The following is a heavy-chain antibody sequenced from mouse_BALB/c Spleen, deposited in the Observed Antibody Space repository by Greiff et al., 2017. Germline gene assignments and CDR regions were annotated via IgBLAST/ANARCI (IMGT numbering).Heavy chain of an antibody. Sequence: EVMLVESGGGLVQPGGSRKLSCAASGFTFSSFGMHWVRQAPEKGLEWVAYISSGSSTIYYADTVKGRFTISRDNPKNTLFLQMTSLRSEDTAMYYCATNYYGNFNWYFDVWGAGTTVTVSS. CDR2: ISSGSSTI. CDR1: GFTFSSFG. CDR3: ATNYYGNFNWYFDV. V-gene: IGHV5-17*02. J-gene: IGHJ1*01. D-gene: IGHD2-1*01.